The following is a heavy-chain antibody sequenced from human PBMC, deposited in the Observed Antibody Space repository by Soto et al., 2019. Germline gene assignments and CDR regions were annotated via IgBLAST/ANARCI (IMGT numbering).Heavy chain of an antibody. CDR1: GGSISSYY. V-gene: IGHV4-59*08. CDR3: ATESGSTYGYFDY. Sequence: SETLSLTCTVSGGSISSYYWSWIRQPPGKGLEWIGYIYYSGSTNYNPSLKSRVTISVDTSKNQFTLRLTSVTAADTAVYFCATESGSTYGYFDYWGQGTQVTVSS. D-gene: IGHD5-18*01. J-gene: IGHJ4*02. CDR2: IYYSGST.